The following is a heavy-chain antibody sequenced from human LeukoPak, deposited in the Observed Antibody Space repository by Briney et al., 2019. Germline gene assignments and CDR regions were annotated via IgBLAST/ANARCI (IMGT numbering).Heavy chain of an antibody. D-gene: IGHD3-10*01. CDR1: GYSISSSNW. J-gene: IGHJ4*02. V-gene: IGHV4-28*06. CDR2: IYYSGST. CDR3: ARMAYYGSGSPWYYFDY. Sequence: PSDTLSLTCAVSGYSISSSNWWGWIRRPPGKGLEWIGYIYYSGSTNYNPSLKSRVTMSVDTSKNQFSLKLSSVTALDTAVYYCARMAYYGSGSPWYYFDYWGQGTLVTVSS.